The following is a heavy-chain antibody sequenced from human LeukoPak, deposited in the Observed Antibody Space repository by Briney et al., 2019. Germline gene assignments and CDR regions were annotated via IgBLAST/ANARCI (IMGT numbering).Heavy chain of an antibody. CDR2: IYPGDSDI. CDR3: ARRLQGYIYGFDY. D-gene: IGHD5-18*01. J-gene: IGHJ4*02. Sequence: GESLQISCQGSGYSFISYWIGWVRQMPGKGLEWMGIIYPGDSDIRYRPSFQGQVTISVDKSISTAYLQWSSLKASDTAMYYCARRLQGYIYGFDYWGQGTLVTVSS. V-gene: IGHV5-51*01. CDR1: GYSFISYW.